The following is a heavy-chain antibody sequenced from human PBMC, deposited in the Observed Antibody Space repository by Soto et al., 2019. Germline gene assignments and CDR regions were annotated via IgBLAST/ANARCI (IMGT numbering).Heavy chain of an antibody. V-gene: IGHV4-4*07. Sequence: QVQLQESGPGLVKPSDTLSLTCTVSGGSISSYYWSWIRQPAGKGLEGIGRIDTSGSTNYNPSLKSRVTMAVDTSKNQFSLKLSSVTAADTAVYYCASSSGGTLGGFDYWGQGTLVTVSS. CDR2: IDTSGST. CDR1: GGSISSYY. J-gene: IGHJ4*02. CDR3: ASSSGGTLGGFDY. D-gene: IGHD3-16*01.